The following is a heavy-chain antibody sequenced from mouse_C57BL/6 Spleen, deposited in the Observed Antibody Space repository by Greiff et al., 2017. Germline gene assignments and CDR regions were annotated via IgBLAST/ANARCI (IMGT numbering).Heavy chain of an antibody. D-gene: IGHD2-4*01. CDR3: ARYDYDVGGYYAMDY. J-gene: IGHJ4*01. CDR1: GYSFTDYN. V-gene: IGHV1-39*01. Sequence: EVKLMESGPELVKPGASVKISCKASGYSFTDYNMHWVKQSNGKSLEWIGVINPNYGTTSYNQKFKGKATLTVDQSSSTAYMQLNSLTSEDSAVYYCARYDYDVGGYYAMDYWGQGTSGTVSS. CDR2: INPNYGTT.